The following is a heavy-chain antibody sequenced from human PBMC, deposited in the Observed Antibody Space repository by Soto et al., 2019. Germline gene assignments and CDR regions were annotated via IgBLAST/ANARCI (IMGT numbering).Heavy chain of an antibody. Sequence: VQLVESGGGLVQPGGSLRLSCAASGFTFSSYSMNWVRQAPGKGPEWVSYISSSSTIYYADSVKGQFTISRDNAKNSLYLQMNSLRDEDTAVYYCARDMGSRFYYYGMDVWGQGTTVTVSS. D-gene: IGHD2-15*01. CDR1: GFTFSSYS. CDR3: ARDMGSRFYYYGMDV. CDR2: ISSSSTI. V-gene: IGHV3-48*02. J-gene: IGHJ6*02.